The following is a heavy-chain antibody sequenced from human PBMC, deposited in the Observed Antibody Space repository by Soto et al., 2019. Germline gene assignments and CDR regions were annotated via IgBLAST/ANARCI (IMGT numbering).Heavy chain of an antibody. CDR2: ISDDGSNK. J-gene: IGHJ6*02. CDR1: GFTFSNYG. Sequence: GGSLRLSCAASGFTFSNYGMHWVRQAPGKGLEWVAFISDDGSNKYYADSMKGRFTMSRDNSKSTLYLQMNSLRVEDTAVYYCTKRRNVLRFLEWSSGMEVWGQGTTVTVSS. V-gene: IGHV3-30*18. CDR3: TKRRNVLRFLEWSSGMEV. D-gene: IGHD3-3*01.